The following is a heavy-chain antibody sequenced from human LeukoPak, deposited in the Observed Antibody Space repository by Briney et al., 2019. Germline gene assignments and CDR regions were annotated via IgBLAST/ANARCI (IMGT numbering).Heavy chain of an antibody. V-gene: IGHV3-23*01. J-gene: IGHJ4*02. CDR1: GFTFSSYS. CDR3: VKHSGGVYGNSDS. CDR2: VGRSGADT. Sequence: GGSLRLSCEASGFTFSSYSMNWVRQAPGKGLEWVSTVGRSGADTYYADSVRGRFTISKDSSKNTLQMNSLSAEDTAIYYCVKHSGGVYGNSDSWGQGILVTVSS. D-gene: IGHD1-1*01.